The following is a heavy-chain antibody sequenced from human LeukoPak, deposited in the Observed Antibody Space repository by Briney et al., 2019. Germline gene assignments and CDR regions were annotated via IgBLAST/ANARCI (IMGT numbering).Heavy chain of an antibody. CDR2: ISAYNGNT. Sequence: GASVKVSCKASGYTFTSYGISRVRQAPGQGLEWMGWISAYNGNTNYAQKLQGRVTMTTDTSTSTAYMELRSLRSDDTAVYYCARDQDQWLVLYYYGMDVWGQGTTVTVSS. D-gene: IGHD6-19*01. V-gene: IGHV1-18*01. CDR1: GYTFTSYG. J-gene: IGHJ6*02. CDR3: ARDQDQWLVLYYYGMDV.